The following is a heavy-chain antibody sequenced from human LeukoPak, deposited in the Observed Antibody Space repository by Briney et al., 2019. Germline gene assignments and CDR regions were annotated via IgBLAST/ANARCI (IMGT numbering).Heavy chain of an antibody. V-gene: IGHV4-4*09. D-gene: IGHD3-10*01. J-gene: IGHJ5*02. Sequence: SETLSLTCTVSGGSISSYYWSWIRQPPGKGLEWIGYIYATGSTNYHPSLKSRVTISVDTSKNQFSLNLRSVTAADTAVYYCARHGSVRSPLGPWGQGTLVTVSS. CDR3: ARHGSVRSPLGP. CDR2: IYATGST. CDR1: GGSISSYY.